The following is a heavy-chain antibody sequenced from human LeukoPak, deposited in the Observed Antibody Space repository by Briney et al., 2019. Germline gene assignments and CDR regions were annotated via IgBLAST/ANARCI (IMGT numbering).Heavy chain of an antibody. CDR2: ISNSGSTI. CDR1: GFTFSDYY. V-gene: IGHV3-11*01. D-gene: IGHD3-22*01. Sequence: GGSLRLSCTASGFTFSDYYMSWIRQAPGKGLEWISFISNSGSTIYYADSVKGRFAISRDNGKSSLYLQMNSLRAEDTAVYYCAKSKRMNYDSSGYYWSYWGQGTLVTVSS. CDR3: AKSKRMNYDSSGYYWSY. J-gene: IGHJ4*02.